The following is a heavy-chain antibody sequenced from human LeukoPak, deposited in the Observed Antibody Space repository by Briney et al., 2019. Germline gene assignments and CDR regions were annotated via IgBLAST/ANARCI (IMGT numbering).Heavy chain of an antibody. D-gene: IGHD2-8*01. CDR2: IHYSGSS. V-gene: IGHV4-59*03. CDR3: ALAPNSNWFDF. J-gene: IGHJ5*01. CDR1: GDSTSNFY. Sequence: SETLSLTCTVSGDSTSNFYWNWIRQSPGKGLEWIGNIHYSGSSVYNPSLKCRGTISIDTSRRQFFLKLNSVTAADTAVYFCALAPNSNWFDFWGPGILVTVSS.